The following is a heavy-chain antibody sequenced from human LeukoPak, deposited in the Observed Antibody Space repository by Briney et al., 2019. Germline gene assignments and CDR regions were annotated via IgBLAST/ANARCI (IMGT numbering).Heavy chain of an antibody. CDR2: ISAYNGNT. CDR3: ARVSRDGYNYVYYYYMDV. CDR1: GYTFTGYG. D-gene: IGHD5-24*01. V-gene: IGHV1-18*01. Sequence: ASVKVSCKASGYTFTGYGISWVRQAPGQGLEWMGWISAYNGNTNYAQKLQGRVTMTTDTSTSTAYMELRSLRSDDTAVYYCARVSRDGYNYVYYYYMDVWGKGTTVTVSS. J-gene: IGHJ6*03.